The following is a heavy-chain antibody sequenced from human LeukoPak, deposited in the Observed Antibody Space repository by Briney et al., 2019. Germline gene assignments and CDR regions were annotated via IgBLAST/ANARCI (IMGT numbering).Heavy chain of an antibody. CDR2: ISWNSGSI. V-gene: IGHV3-9*01. D-gene: IGHD3-10*01. CDR3: AKDRDYYGSGSYIVSDY. CDR1: GFTFDDYA. Sequence: GRSLRLSCAASGFTFDDYAMHWVRQAPGKGLEWVSGISWNSGSIGYADSVKGRSTISRDNAKNSLYLQMNSLRTEDTALYYCAKDRDYYGSGSYIVSDYWGQGTLVTVSS. J-gene: IGHJ4*02.